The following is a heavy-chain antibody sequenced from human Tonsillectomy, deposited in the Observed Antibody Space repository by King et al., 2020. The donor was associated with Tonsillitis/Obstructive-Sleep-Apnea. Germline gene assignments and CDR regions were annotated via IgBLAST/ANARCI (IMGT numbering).Heavy chain of an antibody. CDR1: GFTFSSYA. D-gene: IGHD2-2*01. CDR2: ISYDGSNK. V-gene: IGHV3-30*04. Sequence: QLVQSGGGVVQPGRSLRLSCAASGFTFSSYAMHWVRQAPGKGLEWVAVISYDGSNKYYADSVKGRFTISRDNSKNTLYLQMNSLRAEDTAVHYCARGGYCSSTSCPEGYYYYYMDVWGKGTTVTVSS. CDR3: ARGGYCSSTSCPEGYYYYYMDV. J-gene: IGHJ6*03.